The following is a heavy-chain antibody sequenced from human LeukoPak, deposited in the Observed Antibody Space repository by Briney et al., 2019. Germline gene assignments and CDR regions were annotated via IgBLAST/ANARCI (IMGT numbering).Heavy chain of an antibody. CDR2: IIPIFGTA. V-gene: IGHV1-69*13. CDR1: GGTFSSYA. CDR3: ARVLYSGSYFGY. Sequence: VKVSCKASGGTFSSYAISWVRQAPGQGLEWMGGIIPIFGTANYAQKFQGRVTITADESTSTAYMELSSLRSEDTAVYYCARVLYSGSYFGYWGQGTLVTVSS. D-gene: IGHD1-26*01. J-gene: IGHJ4*02.